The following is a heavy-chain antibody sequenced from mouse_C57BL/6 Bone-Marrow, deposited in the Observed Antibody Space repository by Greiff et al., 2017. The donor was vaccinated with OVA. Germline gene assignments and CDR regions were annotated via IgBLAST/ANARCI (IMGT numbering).Heavy chain of an antibody. Sequence: VKLMESGPGLVQPSQSLSITCTVSGFSLTSYGVHWVRQSPGKGLEWLGVIWSGGSTDYNAAFISRLSISKDNSKSQVFFKMNSLQADDTAIYYCAGNYYGRRYWYFDVWGTGTTVTVSS. D-gene: IGHD1-1*01. CDR3: AGNYYGRRYWYFDV. V-gene: IGHV2-2*01. J-gene: IGHJ1*03. CDR2: IWSGGST. CDR1: GFSLTSYG.